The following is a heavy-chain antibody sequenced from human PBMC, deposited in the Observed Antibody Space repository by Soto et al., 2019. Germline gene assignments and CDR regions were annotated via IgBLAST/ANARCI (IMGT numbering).Heavy chain of an antibody. CDR3: AKQPLKVPLRFDY. V-gene: IGHV3-23*01. CDR2: ISSSSGST. D-gene: IGHD6-25*01. J-gene: IGHJ4*02. CDR1: GFTFSTYA. Sequence: EVQLLESGGGLVQPGGSLRLSCAASGFTFSTYAMAWVRQAPGKGLEWVSSISSSSGSTFYADSVKGRFTISRDNSENTLSLQMNSLIAEDTAVYYCAKQPLKVPLRFDYWGQGTLVTVSS.